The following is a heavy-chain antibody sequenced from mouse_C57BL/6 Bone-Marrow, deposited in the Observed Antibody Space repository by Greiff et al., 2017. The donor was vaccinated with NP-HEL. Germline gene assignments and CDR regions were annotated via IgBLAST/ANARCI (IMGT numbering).Heavy chain of an antibody. D-gene: IGHD1-1*01. J-gene: IGHJ3*01. V-gene: IGHV5-4*01. CDR1: GFTFSSYA. Sequence: EVKVEESGGGLVKPGGSLKLSCAASGFTFSSYAMSWVRQTPEKRLEWVATISDGGSYTYYPDNVKGRFTISRDNAKNNLYLQMSHLKSEDTAMYYCARDPGGSSFAYWGQGTLVTVSA. CDR3: ARDPGGSSFAY. CDR2: ISDGGSYT.